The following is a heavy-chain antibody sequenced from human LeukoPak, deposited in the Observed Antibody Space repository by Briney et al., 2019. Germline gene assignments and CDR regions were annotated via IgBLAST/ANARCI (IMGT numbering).Heavy chain of an antibody. V-gene: IGHV1-2*02. D-gene: IGHD3-22*01. J-gene: IGHJ4*02. Sequence: ASVEVSCKASGYTFTGYYMYWVRQAPGQGLEWMGWINPNSGAIHYAQKFQGRVTMTRDTSIRTAYMELSRLTSDDTAVYYCATDDRSGFYLGAVNYWGQGTRVTVSS. CDR1: GYTFTGYY. CDR3: ATDDRSGFYLGAVNY. CDR2: INPNSGAI.